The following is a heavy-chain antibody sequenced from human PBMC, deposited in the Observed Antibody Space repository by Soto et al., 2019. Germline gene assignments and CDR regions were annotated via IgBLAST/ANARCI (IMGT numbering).Heavy chain of an antibody. CDR2: TKQDGSEK. J-gene: IGHJ6*02. CDR3: AREYAFLEWLLKENYYYYGMDV. D-gene: IGHD3-3*02. CDR1: GFTFSSYW. V-gene: IGHV3-7*01. Sequence: GGSLRLSCAASGFTFSSYWMTWVRQAPGKGLEWVANTKQDGSEKYYVDSVKGRFTISRDNAKNSLYLQMNSLRAEDSAVYYCAREYAFLEWLLKENYYYYGMDVWGQGTTVTVSS.